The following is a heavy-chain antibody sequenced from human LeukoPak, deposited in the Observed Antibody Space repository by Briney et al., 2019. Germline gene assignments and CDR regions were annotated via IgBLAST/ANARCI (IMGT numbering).Heavy chain of an antibody. CDR3: AKQLGYCSDGSCYFPY. CDR2: ISNNGGYT. D-gene: IGHD2-15*01. Sequence: PGGSLRLSCGASGFIFGNYAMSWVRQAPGKGLEWVSAISNNGGYTYYADSVQGRFTISRDNSKSTLCLQMNSLRAEDTAVYYCAKQLGYCSDGSCYFPYWGQGTLVTVSS. J-gene: IGHJ4*02. CDR1: GFIFGNYA. V-gene: IGHV3-23*01.